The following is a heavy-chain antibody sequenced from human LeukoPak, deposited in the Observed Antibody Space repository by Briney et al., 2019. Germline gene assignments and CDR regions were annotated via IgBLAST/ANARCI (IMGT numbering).Heavy chain of an antibody. D-gene: IGHD3-22*01. CDR1: GFTFSSYA. V-gene: IGHV3-23*01. CDR2: ISGSGGST. J-gene: IGHJ4*02. CDR3: AKAMDSSGYSYFDY. Sequence: GGSLRLSCAASGFTFSSYAMSWVRQAPGKGLEWVSAISGSGGSTYYADSAKGRFTISRDNSKNTLYPQMNSLRAEDTAVYYCAKAMDSSGYSYFDYWGQGTLVTVSS.